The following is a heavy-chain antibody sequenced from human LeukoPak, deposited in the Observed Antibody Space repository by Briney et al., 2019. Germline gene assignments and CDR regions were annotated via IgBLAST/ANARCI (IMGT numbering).Heavy chain of an antibody. V-gene: IGHV3-9*01. CDR3: ARLAITGSYTYDDY. CDR2: ISWNSGSI. Sequence: GGSLRLSCAASGFTFDDYAMHWVRQAPGKGLEWVSGISWNSGSIGYADSVKGRFTISRDNSKNTLYLQISSLRAEDTAVYYCARLAITGSYTYDDYWGQGTLVTVSS. J-gene: IGHJ4*02. CDR1: GFTFDDYA. D-gene: IGHD3-16*01.